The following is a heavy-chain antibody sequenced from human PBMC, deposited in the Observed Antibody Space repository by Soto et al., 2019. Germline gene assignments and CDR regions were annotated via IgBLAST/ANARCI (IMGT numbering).Heavy chain of an antibody. CDR1: GFSFSIYS. CDR3: ASDNWNDVKAFDF. D-gene: IGHD1-1*01. V-gene: IGHV3-48*04. Sequence: EVQLVESGGGLVQPGGSLRLSCAASGFSFSIYSMNWVRQAPGKGLEWVSYISSSSGTIYYADSVKGRFTISRDNAKNSLYLQMHSLRAEDTAVYYCASDNWNDVKAFDFWGQGTMVTVSS. J-gene: IGHJ3*01. CDR2: ISSSSGTI.